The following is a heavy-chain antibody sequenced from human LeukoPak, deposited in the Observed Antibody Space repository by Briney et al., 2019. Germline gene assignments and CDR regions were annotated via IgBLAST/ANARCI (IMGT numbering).Heavy chain of an antibody. CDR3: ARGLATPDY. D-gene: IGHD5-12*01. Sequence: GGSLRLSCAASGFTFSSYWMSWVRQAPGKGLEWVANIKQDGSEKYYVDSVKGRFTISRDNARNSLYLQMNSLRAEDTAFYYCARGLATPDYWGQGTLVTVSA. V-gene: IGHV3-7*01. CDR1: GFTFSSYW. J-gene: IGHJ4*02. CDR2: IKQDGSEK.